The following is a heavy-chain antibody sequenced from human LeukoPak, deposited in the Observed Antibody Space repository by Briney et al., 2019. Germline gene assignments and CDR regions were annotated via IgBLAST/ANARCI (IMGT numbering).Heavy chain of an antibody. Sequence: GGSLRLSCSASGFTFRRYAMHWVRQAPGKRLEYVSAISSNGGSTYYADSVKGRFTISRDNSRNTLHLQMSSLRVEDTAVYYCVKDSSSGSYFDYWGQGTLVTVSS. CDR1: GFTFRRYA. CDR2: ISSNGGST. CDR3: VKDSSSGSYFDY. V-gene: IGHV3-64D*06. D-gene: IGHD3-10*01. J-gene: IGHJ4*02.